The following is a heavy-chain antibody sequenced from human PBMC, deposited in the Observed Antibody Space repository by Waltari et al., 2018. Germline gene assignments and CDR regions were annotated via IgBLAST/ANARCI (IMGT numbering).Heavy chain of an antibody. CDR1: GFIFRRFA. Sequence: EVQLLESGGGLVQRGGSLRLSCAVSGFIFRRFAMGWVRHTPGKGLEWVAGTSASSGSTYYADSVQGRFTISRDNSKKRVFLQMNSLRAEDTATYYCTKMRRNLPRDIIDNWGQGTQVIIAS. V-gene: IGHV3-23*01. J-gene: IGHJ4*02. CDR3: TKMRRNLPRDIIDN. CDR2: TSASSGST.